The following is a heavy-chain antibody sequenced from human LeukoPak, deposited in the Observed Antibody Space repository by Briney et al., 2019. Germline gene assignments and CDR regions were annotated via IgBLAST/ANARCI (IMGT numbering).Heavy chain of an antibody. CDR1: GGSISRYF. Sequence: SETLSLTCTVSGGSISRYFWSWIRQSPGKGLEWIGLMYHSGSTNYNPSLKSRVIMSQDTSTNQFSLQVNSVTAADSAVYYCARSFRGYSQGYYYYAMDVWGQGTTVTVFS. J-gene: IGHJ6*02. D-gene: IGHD5-18*01. CDR2: MYHSGST. V-gene: IGHV4-59*01. CDR3: ARSFRGYSQGYYYYAMDV.